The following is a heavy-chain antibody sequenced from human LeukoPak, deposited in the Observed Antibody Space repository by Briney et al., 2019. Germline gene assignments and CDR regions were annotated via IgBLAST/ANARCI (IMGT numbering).Heavy chain of an antibody. D-gene: IGHD3-22*01. Sequence: GGSLRLSCAASGFTFSSYGMHWVRQAPGKGLEWVAFIRYDGSNKYYADSVKGRFTISRDNSKNTLYLQMNSLRAEGTAVYDCARDPPYYYDSSVWGKGTTVTISS. CDR2: IRYDGSNK. V-gene: IGHV3-30*02. J-gene: IGHJ6*04. CDR1: GFTFSSYG. CDR3: ARDPPYYYDSSV.